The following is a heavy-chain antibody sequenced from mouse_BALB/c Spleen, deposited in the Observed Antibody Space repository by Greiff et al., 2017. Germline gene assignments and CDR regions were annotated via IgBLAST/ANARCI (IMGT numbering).Heavy chain of an antibody. J-gene: IGHJ3*01. CDR3: AREGMVTTPFAY. Sequence: EVMLVESGGGLVKPGGSLKLSCAASGFTFSSYAMSWVRQTPEKRLEWVASISSGGSTYYPDSVKGRFTISRDNARNILYLQMRSLRSEDTAMYYCAREGMVTTPFAYWGQGTLVTVSA. D-gene: IGHD2-10*02. V-gene: IGHV5-6-5*01. CDR2: ISSGGST. CDR1: GFTFSSYA.